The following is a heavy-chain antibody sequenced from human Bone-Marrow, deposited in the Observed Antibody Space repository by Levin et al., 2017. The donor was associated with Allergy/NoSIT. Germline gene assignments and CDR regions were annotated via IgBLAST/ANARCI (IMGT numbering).Heavy chain of an antibody. Sequence: GESLKISCAASGFTFSNAWMSWVRQAPGKGLEWVGRIKSKTDGGTTDYAAPVKGRFTISRDDSKNTLYLQMNSLKTEDTAVYYCTTDWKGRFPPYYGMDVWGQGTTVTVSS. J-gene: IGHJ6*02. CDR3: TTDWKGRFPPYYGMDV. V-gene: IGHV3-15*01. CDR2: IKSKTDGGTT. CDR1: GFTFSNAW. D-gene: IGHD3-10*01.